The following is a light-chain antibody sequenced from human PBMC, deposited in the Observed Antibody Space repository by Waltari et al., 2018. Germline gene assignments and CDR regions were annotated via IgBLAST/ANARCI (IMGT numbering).Light chain of an antibody. CDR3: MQTLQIPWT. CDR1: QSLLNSNGYNY. V-gene: IGKV2-28*01. J-gene: IGKJ1*01. CDR2: LGS. Sequence: DIVMTQSPLSLSVTPGEPASISCRASQSLLNSNGYNYLDWYLQKPGQSPQFLIYLGSNRASGVPDRFSGSGSGTDFTLEISRVEAEDVGVYYCMQTLQIPWTFGQGTKVEIK.